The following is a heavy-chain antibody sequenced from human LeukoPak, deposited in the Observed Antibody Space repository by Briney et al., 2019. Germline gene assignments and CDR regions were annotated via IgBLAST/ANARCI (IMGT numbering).Heavy chain of an antibody. D-gene: IGHD6-13*01. Sequence: SEPLSLTCAVSGYSISSGYYWGWFRQPPGKGLEWIGCMYHSGSTYYNPSLKSRVTISVDTSKNQFSLKLSSVTAADTAVYYCARQGGSSSPYYYYYMDVWGKGTTVTVSS. V-gene: IGHV4-38-2*01. CDR2: MYHSGST. CDR1: GYSISSGYY. J-gene: IGHJ6*03. CDR3: ARQGGSSSPYYYYYMDV.